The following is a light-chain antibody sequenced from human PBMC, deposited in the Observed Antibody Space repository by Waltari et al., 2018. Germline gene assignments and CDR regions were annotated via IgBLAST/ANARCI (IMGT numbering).Light chain of an antibody. V-gene: IGKV1-39*01. CDR3: QQSYTTPPT. Sequence: DVQMTQSPSSLSASVGDRLTVTCRASQNIFTYLNWYQQKPGEAPKLLMYAASSLHGGVPSRFSGSVSGTYFTLTISSLQPEDFATYYCQQSYTTPPTFGGGTKVEIK. J-gene: IGKJ4*01. CDR1: QNIFTY. CDR2: AAS.